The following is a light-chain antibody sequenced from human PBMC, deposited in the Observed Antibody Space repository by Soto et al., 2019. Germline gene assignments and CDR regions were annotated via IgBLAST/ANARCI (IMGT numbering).Light chain of an antibody. J-gene: IGKJ2*01. CDR2: AAS. CDR1: QSVTSNY. V-gene: IGKV3-20*01. Sequence: EIVLTQSPGTLSLSPGERATLSCRASQSVTSNYLAWFQQKPGQAPRLLIYAASIRATGIPDKFSGSGSGKYFTLTISRLEPEDFAVYYCQQYGSAPYTFGPGTNLEIQ. CDR3: QQYGSAPYT.